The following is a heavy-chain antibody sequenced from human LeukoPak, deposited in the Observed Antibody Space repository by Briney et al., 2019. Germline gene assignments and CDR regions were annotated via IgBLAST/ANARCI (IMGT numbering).Heavy chain of an antibody. CDR1: GYTFTSYY. CDR3: ARDPGYYSDSSGYQPHFDY. Sequence: ASVKVSCKASGYTFTSYYMHWVRQAPGQGLEWMGIINPSGGSTSYAQKFQGRVTMTRDTSTSTVYMELSSLRSEDTAVYYCARDPGYYSDSSGYQPHFDYWGQGTLVTVSS. J-gene: IGHJ4*02. V-gene: IGHV1-46*01. CDR2: INPSGGST. D-gene: IGHD3-22*01.